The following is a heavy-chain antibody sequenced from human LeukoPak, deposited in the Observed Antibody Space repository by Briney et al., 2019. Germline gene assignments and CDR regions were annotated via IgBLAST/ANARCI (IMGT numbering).Heavy chain of an antibody. CDR2: ISGSGGST. CDR3: AKDQDQWELVFDY. J-gene: IGHJ4*02. CDR1: GFTFSSYA. V-gene: IGHV3-23*01. D-gene: IGHD1-26*01. Sequence: GGSLRLSCAASGFTFSSYAMSWVRQAPGKGREWVSTISGSGGSTYYADSVKGRFTISRDNSKNTLYLQMNSLRAEDTAVYYCAKDQDQWELVFDYWGQGTLVTVSS.